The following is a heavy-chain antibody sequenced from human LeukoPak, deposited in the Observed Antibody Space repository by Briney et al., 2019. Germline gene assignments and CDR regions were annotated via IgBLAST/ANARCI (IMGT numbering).Heavy chain of an antibody. D-gene: IGHD5-24*01. V-gene: IGHV3-7*05. Sequence: GGSLRLSCAASGFAFTNYWMSWVRQAPGKGLEWVANIKEDGSDKYYVDSVKGRFTISRDNAKNSQYLQMNSLRAEDTAVYYCARDTGYNTFDYWGQGTLVTVS. J-gene: IGHJ4*02. CDR2: IKEDGSDK. CDR3: ARDTGYNTFDY. CDR1: GFAFTNYW.